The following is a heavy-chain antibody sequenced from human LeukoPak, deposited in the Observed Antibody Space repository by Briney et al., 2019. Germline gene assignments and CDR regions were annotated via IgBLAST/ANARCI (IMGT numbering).Heavy chain of an antibody. J-gene: IGHJ4*02. CDR3: ANPRPLTFFDY. CDR1: GFTFDDYA. V-gene: IGHV3-9*01. D-gene: IGHD1-14*01. Sequence: GGSLRLSCAASGFTFDDYAMHWVRQAPGKGLEWVSGLNWNSGNIGYADSVKGRFTISRDNSKNTLYLQMNSLRAEDTAVYYCANPRPLTFFDYWGQGTLVTVSS. CDR2: LNWNSGNI.